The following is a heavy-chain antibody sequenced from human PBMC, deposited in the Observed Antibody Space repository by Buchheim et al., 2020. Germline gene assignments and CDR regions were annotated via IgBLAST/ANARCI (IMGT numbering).Heavy chain of an antibody. CDR2: IKSKSDGGTT. CDR1: GFTFSNAW. J-gene: IGHJ4*02. V-gene: IGHV3-15*07. Sequence: EVQLVESGGGLVKPGGSLRLSCAASGFTFSNAWMNWVRQAPGKGLEWVGRIKSKSDGGTTDYAAPVKGRFTISRDESKNTLYLQINSLKTEDTAMYYCTTDVVMTMAWGAVHYWGQGTL. CDR3: TTDVVMTMAWGAVHY. D-gene: IGHD3-10*01.